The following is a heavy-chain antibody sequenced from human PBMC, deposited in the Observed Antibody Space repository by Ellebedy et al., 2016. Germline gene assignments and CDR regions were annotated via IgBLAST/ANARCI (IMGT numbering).Heavy chain of an antibody. CDR3: AKDESGGELTRPFDF. J-gene: IGHJ4*02. CDR2: ISSDGHNK. D-gene: IGHD1-26*01. Sequence: GESLKISCAASRFTFSKFGLHWVRQAPGKGLEWVAIISSDGHNKYYADSVRGRFTISRDNSKNTLYLQMDSLGAEDTAVYYCAKDESGGELTRPFDFWGQGTLVTVSS. CDR1: RFTFSKFG. V-gene: IGHV3-30*18.